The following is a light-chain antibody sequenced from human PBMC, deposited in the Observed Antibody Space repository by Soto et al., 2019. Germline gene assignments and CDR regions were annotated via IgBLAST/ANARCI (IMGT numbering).Light chain of an antibody. Sequence: DIVMTQSPLSLPVTPGEPASISCRSSHSLLHSNGNNYSEWYLQKPGQSPQLLISLGSNRASGVPDRFSGSGSGTDFTLKISRVEAEDVGVYYCMQALQTPFTFGPGTKLDIK. V-gene: IGKV2-28*01. CDR3: MQALQTPFT. CDR1: HSLLHSNGNNY. CDR2: LGS. J-gene: IGKJ3*01.